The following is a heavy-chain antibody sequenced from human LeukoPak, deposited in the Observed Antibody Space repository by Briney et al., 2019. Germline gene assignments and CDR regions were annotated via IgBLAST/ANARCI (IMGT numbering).Heavy chain of an antibody. Sequence: PGGSLSLSCAASGLSFSSSGMHWVRQPPGKGMEWVAVIWYDGSNKYYVDSAKGRFTISRDNSKNTLYLQMNSLSVEDTAVCYCGRGQQLVDYWGQGTLVTVSS. J-gene: IGHJ4*02. D-gene: IGHD6-13*01. V-gene: IGHV3-33*01. CDR1: GLSFSSSG. CDR2: IWYDGSNK. CDR3: GRGQQLVDY.